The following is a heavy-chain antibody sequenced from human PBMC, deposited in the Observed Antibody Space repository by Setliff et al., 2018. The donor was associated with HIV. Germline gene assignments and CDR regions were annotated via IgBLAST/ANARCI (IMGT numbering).Heavy chain of an antibody. D-gene: IGHD3-10*01. Sequence: GASVKVSCKASGYTFTSYAMHWVRQAPGQRLEWMGWINAGNGNTKHSQKFQGRVTITRDTSASTAYMELSSLRSEDTAVYYCARSTYYYGSGSYYEDAFDIWGQGTMVTVSS. CDR3: ARSTYYYGSGSYYEDAFDI. CDR1: GYTFTSYA. V-gene: IGHV1-3*01. CDR2: INAGNGNT. J-gene: IGHJ3*02.